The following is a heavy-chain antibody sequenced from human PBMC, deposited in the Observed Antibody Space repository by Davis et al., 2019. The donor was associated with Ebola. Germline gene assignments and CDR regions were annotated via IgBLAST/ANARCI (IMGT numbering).Heavy chain of an antibody. Sequence: GGFLRLSCAASGFTFSSYGMHWVHQAPGKGLEWVAVIWYDGSNKYYADSVKGRFTISRDNSKNTLYLQMNSLRAEDTAVYYCARDLETGTSSYVYYYYYGMDVWGQGTTVTVSS. CDR2: IWYDGSNK. CDR1: GFTFSSYG. CDR3: ARDLETGTSSYVYYYYYGMDV. D-gene: IGHD1-1*01. J-gene: IGHJ6*02. V-gene: IGHV3-33*01.